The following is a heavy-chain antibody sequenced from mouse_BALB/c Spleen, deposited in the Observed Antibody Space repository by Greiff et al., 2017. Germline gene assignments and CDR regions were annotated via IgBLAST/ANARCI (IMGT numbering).Heavy chain of an antibody. J-gene: IGHJ3*01. V-gene: IGHV1-14*01. CDR1: GYTFTSYV. CDR2: INPYNGAT. CDR3: ARKSNYEFAY. D-gene: IGHD2-5*01. Sequence: VQLQQSGPELVKPGASVKMSCKASGYTFTSYVMHWVKQKPGQGLEWIGRINPYNGATSYNQNFKDKASLTVDKSSSTAYMELHSLTSEDSAVYYCARKSNYEFAYWGQGTLVTVSA.